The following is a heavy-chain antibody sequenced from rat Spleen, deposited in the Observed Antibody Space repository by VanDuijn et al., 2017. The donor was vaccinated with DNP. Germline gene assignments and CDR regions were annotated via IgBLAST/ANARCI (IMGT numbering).Heavy chain of an antibody. CDR1: GFTFYVYW. CDR3: TRGEDYGSYHFDT. Sequence: EVKLVESGGGLVQPGRSLKLSCAASGFTFYVYWMGWVRQASGRGLEWIGEINKDSSIINYAPSLKDKFTISRDNAQNTLTLHMSKLGSEDTAIYYCTRGEDYGSYHFDTWGQGVMVTVSS. D-gene: IGHD1-3*01. V-gene: IGHV4-2*01. CDR2: INKDSSII. J-gene: IGHJ2*01.